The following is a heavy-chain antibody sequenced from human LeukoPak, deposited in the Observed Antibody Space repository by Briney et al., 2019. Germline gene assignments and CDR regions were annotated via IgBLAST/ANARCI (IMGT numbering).Heavy chain of an antibody. V-gene: IGHV3-7*01. CDR2: IKQDGSEK. Sequence: HPGGSLRLSCAASGFTFSSYGMSWVRQAPGKGLEWVANIKQDGSEKYYVDSVKGRFTISRDNAKNSLYLQMNSLRAEDKAVYYCASLTTVTSFDYWGQGTLVTVSS. CDR3: ASLTTVTSFDY. D-gene: IGHD4-17*01. CDR1: GFTFSSYG. J-gene: IGHJ4*02.